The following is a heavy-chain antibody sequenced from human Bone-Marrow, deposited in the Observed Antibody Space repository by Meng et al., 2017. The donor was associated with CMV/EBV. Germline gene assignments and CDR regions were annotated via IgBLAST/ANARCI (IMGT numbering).Heavy chain of an antibody. Sequence: GESLKISCAASGFAFSTFSMNWVRQAPGKGLVWVSRINGDGSIREYADSVKGRLTISRDNAKDTLYLQMNSLRAEDTAVYYCVREMWSNDVWGRGTMVTVSS. CDR3: VREMWSNDV. D-gene: IGHD3-3*01. V-gene: IGHV3-74*03. J-gene: IGHJ3*01. CDR1: GFAFSTFS. CDR2: INGDGSIR.